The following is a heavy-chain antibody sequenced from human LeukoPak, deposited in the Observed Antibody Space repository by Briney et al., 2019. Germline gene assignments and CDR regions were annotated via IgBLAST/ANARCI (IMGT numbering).Heavy chain of an antibody. V-gene: IGHV3-23*01. J-gene: IGHJ4*02. CDR1: GFTFSSYA. Sequence: GALRLSCAASGFTFSSYAMSWVRQTPGKGLEWVSAISGSGGSTYYADSVKGRFTISRDNSKNTLYLQMNSLGAEDTAVYYCAKGGGWVLRYFDYWGQGTLVTVSS. CDR2: ISGSGGST. CDR3: AKGGGWVLRYFDY. D-gene: IGHD3-16*01.